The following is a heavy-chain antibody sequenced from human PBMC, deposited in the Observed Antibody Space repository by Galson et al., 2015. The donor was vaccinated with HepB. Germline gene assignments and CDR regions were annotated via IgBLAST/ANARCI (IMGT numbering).Heavy chain of an antibody. CDR3: ARHSITFGGLSSPANWFDP. V-gene: IGHV1-69*13. Sequence: SVKVSCKASGGTFSSYAISWVRQAPGQGLEWMGGIIPILGTANYAQKFQGRVTITADESTSTAYMELGSLRSEDTAVYYCARHSITFGGLSSPANWFDPWGQGTLVTVSS. CDR2: IIPILGTA. CDR1: GGTFSSYA. D-gene: IGHD3-16*01. J-gene: IGHJ5*02.